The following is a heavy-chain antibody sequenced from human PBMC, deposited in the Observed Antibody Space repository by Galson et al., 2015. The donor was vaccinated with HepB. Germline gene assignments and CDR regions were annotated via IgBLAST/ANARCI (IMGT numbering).Heavy chain of an antibody. V-gene: IGHV3-33*06. CDR2: IWFDGSKD. D-gene: IGHD2-2*01. J-gene: IGHJ6*03. Sequence: SLRLSCAASGSAFSSHGMHWVRQAPGKGLEWVALIWFDGSKDYYADSVTGRFTISRDNSKNTVNLQMNSLRAEDTAVYYCANGCSITSCDNYFFHMDVWGKGTTVTVSS. CDR3: ANGCSITSCDNYFFHMDV. CDR1: GSAFSSHG.